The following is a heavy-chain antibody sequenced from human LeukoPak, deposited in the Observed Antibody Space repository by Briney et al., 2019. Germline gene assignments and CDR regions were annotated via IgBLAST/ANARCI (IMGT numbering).Heavy chain of an antibody. D-gene: IGHD1-1*01. V-gene: IGHV1-69*13. J-gene: IGHJ3*02. Sequence: ASVKVSCKASGGTFSSYAINWVRQAPGQGLEWMGGIIPIFGTANYAQKFQGRVTITADESTSTAYMELSSLRSEDTAVYYCARAEIGLRYNWNDVTAFDIWGQGTMVTVSS. CDR1: GGTFSSYA. CDR2: IIPIFGTA. CDR3: ARAEIGLRYNWNDVTAFDI.